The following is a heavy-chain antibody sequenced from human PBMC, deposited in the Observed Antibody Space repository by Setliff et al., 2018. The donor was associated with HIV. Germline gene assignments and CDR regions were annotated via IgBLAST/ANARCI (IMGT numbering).Heavy chain of an antibody. Sequence: PSETLSLTCTVSGGSIDSTSYYWGWIRQTPGKGLERIGEIDHSGGTKYNPSLKSRVTISLDTSKNQFSLKLSSVTAADTAVYYCARARFWSGYYTGDNYYYMDVWGKGTTVTVSS. D-gene: IGHD3-3*01. CDR3: ARARFWSGYYTGDNYYYMDV. J-gene: IGHJ6*03. V-gene: IGHV4-39*07. CDR2: IDHSGGT. CDR1: GGSIDSTSYY.